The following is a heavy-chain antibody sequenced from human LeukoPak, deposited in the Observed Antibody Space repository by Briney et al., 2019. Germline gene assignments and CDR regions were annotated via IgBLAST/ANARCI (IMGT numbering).Heavy chain of an antibody. J-gene: IGHJ4*02. D-gene: IGHD3-10*01. CDR1: GYTFTSYD. Sequence: GASVKVSCKASGYTFTSYDINWVRQATGQGLEWMGWMNPNSGNTGYAQKFQGRVTITRDTSASTAYMELSSLRSEDMAMYYCARGYYDSGTYYNYWGQGTLVTVSS. CDR3: ARGYYDSGTYYNY. V-gene: IGHV1-8*03. CDR2: MNPNSGNT.